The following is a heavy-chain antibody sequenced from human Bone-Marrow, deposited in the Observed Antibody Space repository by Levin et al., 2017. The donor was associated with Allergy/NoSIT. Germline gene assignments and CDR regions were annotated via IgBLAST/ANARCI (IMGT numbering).Heavy chain of an antibody. Sequence: SLKISCAASGFTFDDFAMHWVRQAPGKGLEWVSGISWDSNTIDYADSVKGRFTISRDNAKNSLYLQMNSLTIEDTAFYYCAKVPSSFGTAYYCHYWGRGILVTVSS. V-gene: IGHV3-9*01. D-gene: IGHD3-16*01. J-gene: IGHJ4*02. CDR3: AKVPSSFGTAYYCHY. CDR1: GFTFDDFA. CDR2: ISWDSNTI.